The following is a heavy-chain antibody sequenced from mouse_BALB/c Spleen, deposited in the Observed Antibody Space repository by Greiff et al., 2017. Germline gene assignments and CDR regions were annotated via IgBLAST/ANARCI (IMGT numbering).Heavy chain of an antibody. CDR2: ISSGGST. V-gene: IGHV5-6-5*01. D-gene: IGHD1-2*01. Sequence: DVQLVESGGGLVKPGGSLKLSCAASGFTFSSYAMSWVRQTPEKRLEWVASISSGGSTYYPDSVKGRFTISRDNARNILYLQMSSLRSEDTAMYYCARPNSLLCLDYGGQGTTLTVSS. CDR3: ARPNSLLCLDY. J-gene: IGHJ2*01. CDR1: GFTFSSYA.